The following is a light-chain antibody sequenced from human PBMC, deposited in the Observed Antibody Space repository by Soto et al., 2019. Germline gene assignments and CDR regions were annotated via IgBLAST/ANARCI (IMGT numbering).Light chain of an antibody. Sequence: QSALTQPASVSGSPGESITISCTGTSSDVGGYNYVSWYQQHPGKAPKLMIYDVSNRPSGVSNRFSGSKSGNTASLTISGLKAEDDADYYCSSYTSSSTQVFGGGTKLTVL. V-gene: IGLV2-14*01. CDR3: SSYTSSSTQV. J-gene: IGLJ3*02. CDR1: SSDVGGYNY. CDR2: DVS.